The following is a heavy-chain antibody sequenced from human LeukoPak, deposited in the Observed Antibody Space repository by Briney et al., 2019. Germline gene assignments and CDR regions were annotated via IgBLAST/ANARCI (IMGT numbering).Heavy chain of an antibody. J-gene: IGHJ4*02. CDR3: ARTPLYDYVWGSYRRPPYFDY. V-gene: IGHV4-34*01. Sequence: SSETLSLTCAVYGGCFSGYYWSWIRQPPGKGLEWIGEINHSGSTNYNPSLKSRVTISVDTSKNQFSLKLSSVTAADTAVYYCARTPLYDYVWGSYRRPPYFDYWGQGTLVTVSS. D-gene: IGHD3-16*02. CDR2: INHSGST. CDR1: GGCFSGYY.